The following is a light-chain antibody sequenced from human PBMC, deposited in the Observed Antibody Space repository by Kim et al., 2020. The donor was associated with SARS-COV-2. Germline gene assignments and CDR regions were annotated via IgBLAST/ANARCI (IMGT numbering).Light chain of an antibody. Sequence: GQTARITGSGDALPKQYAYWYQQKPGQAPVLVIYKDSERPSGIPERFSGSSSGTTVTLTISGVQAEDEADYYCQSADSSGTYPGVVFGGGTQLTVL. J-gene: IGLJ2*01. V-gene: IGLV3-25*03. CDR1: ALPKQY. CDR3: QSADSSGTYPGVV. CDR2: KDS.